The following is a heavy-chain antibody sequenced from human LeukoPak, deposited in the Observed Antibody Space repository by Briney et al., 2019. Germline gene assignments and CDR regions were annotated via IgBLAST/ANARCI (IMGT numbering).Heavy chain of an antibody. Sequence: ASVKVSCKASGYTFTSYDIDWVRQAPGQGLEWIGWMSTYDGKTNYAQKFRGRVSMTTDTSTNTAYVELRSLRSDDTAVYYCARDRLSAAGGWDLVFDYWGQGTLVTVSS. CDR3: ARDRLSAAGGWDLVFDY. V-gene: IGHV1-18*01. CDR1: GYTFTSYD. D-gene: IGHD1-26*01. J-gene: IGHJ4*02. CDR2: MSTYDGKT.